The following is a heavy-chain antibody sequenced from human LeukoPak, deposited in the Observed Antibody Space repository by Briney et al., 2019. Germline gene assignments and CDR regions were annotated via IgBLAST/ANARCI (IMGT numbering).Heavy chain of an antibody. J-gene: IGHJ4*02. V-gene: IGHV4-39*01. Sequence: SETLSLTCTVSGGSISSSDYYWGCIRQPPGKGLEWIGSISYSGSTYYSPSLKSRVTISVDTSKNQFSLKLSSVTAADTATYYCARRLTGTYDHFDSWGQGTLVTVSS. CDR1: GGSISSSDYY. D-gene: IGHD1-26*01. CDR3: ARRLTGTYDHFDS. CDR2: ISYSGST.